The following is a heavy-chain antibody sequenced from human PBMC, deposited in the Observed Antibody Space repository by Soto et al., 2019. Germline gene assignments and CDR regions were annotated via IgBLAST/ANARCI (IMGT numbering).Heavy chain of an antibody. J-gene: IGHJ5*02. CDR3: AREDIVVVPAAHRFNWFDP. V-gene: IGHV1-18*04. D-gene: IGHD2-2*01. CDR2: TSAYNGNT. Sequence: ASVKVSCKASGYTFTSYGISWVRQAPGQGLEWMGWTSAYNGNTNYAQKLQGRVTMTTDTSTSTAYMELRSLRSDDTAVYYCAREDIVVVPAAHRFNWFDPWGQGTLVTVSS. CDR1: GYTFTSYG.